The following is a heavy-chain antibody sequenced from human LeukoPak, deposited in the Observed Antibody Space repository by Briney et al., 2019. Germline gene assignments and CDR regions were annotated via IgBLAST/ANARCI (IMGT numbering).Heavy chain of an antibody. CDR3: ARSRWAAAGRGRAYYFDY. D-gene: IGHD6-13*01. CDR1: GFTFSSYA. CDR2: ISYDGSNK. V-gene: IGHV3-30-3*01. Sequence: GGSLRLSCAASGFTFSSYAMHWVRQAPGKGLEWVALISYDGSNKYYADSVKGRFTISRDNSKNTLYLQMNSLRDEDTAVYYCARSRWAAAGRGRAYYFDYWGQGTLVTVSS. J-gene: IGHJ4*02.